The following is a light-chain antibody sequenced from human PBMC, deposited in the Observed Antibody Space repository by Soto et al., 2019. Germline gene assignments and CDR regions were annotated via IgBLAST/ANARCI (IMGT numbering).Light chain of an antibody. V-gene: IGKV3-20*01. CDR1: QSVSSSY. CDR2: GAS. Sequence: EIVLTQSPGTLSLSPGERATLSCRASQSVSSSYLAWYQQKPGQAPRLLIYGASSTATGIPDRFSGSGSGTDFTLTISRLEPEDFAVYYCQQLGTFGQGTKVEIK. CDR3: QQLGT. J-gene: IGKJ1*01.